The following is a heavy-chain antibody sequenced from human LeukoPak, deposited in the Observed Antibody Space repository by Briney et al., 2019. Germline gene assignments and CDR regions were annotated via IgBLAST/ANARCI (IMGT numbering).Heavy chain of an antibody. CDR1: GGSISSSSYY. CDR2: FYYSGST. V-gene: IGHV4-39*07. D-gene: IGHD1-26*01. J-gene: IGHJ5*02. Sequence: SETLSLTCTVSGGSISSSSYYWGWIRQPPGKGLEWIGSFYYSGSTYYNPSLKSRVTISVDTSKNQFSLKLSSVTAADTAVYYCARALVGADNWFDPWGQGTLVTVSS. CDR3: ARALVGADNWFDP.